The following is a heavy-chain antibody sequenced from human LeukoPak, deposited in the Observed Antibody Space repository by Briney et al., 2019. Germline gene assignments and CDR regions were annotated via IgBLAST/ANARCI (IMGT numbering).Heavy chain of an antibody. D-gene: IGHD3-16*02. V-gene: IGHV3-21*01. J-gene: IGHJ3*02. CDR2: ISISDSYI. Sequence: VRSLRLSCAASGFTFSSYSMNWVRQAPGKGLEWVSSISISDSYIYYADSVKGRFTISRDNAKNSLYLQMNSLRAEDTAVYYCARDRGDYVWGSYRPVAFDIWGQRTIVTVSS. CDR1: GFTFSSYS. CDR3: ARDRGDYVWGSYRPVAFDI.